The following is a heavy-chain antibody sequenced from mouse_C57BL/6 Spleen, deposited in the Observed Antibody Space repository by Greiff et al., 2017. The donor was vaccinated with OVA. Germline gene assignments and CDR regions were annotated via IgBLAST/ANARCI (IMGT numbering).Heavy chain of an antibody. CDR3: ARNYYGSSGWYFDV. Sequence: VMLVESGPGLVAPSQSLSITCTVSGFSLTSYAISWVRQPPGKGLEWLGVIWTGGGTNYNSALKSRLSISKDNSKSQVFLKMNSLQTDDTARYYCARNYYGSSGWYFDVWGTGTTVTVSS. CDR1: GFSLTSYA. D-gene: IGHD1-1*01. CDR2: IWTGGGT. V-gene: IGHV2-9-1*01. J-gene: IGHJ1*03.